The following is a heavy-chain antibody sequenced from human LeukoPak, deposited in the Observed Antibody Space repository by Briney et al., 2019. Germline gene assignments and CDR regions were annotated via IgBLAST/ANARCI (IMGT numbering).Heavy chain of an antibody. CDR3: ARDSANWHY. CDR2: LSANNGNT. D-gene: IGHD5-24*01. Sequence: ASVTVSCKATSHTFTTYAVSWVRQAPGQGLEWMGWLSANNGNTKYAQKFQDRVTMTTDTSASTAYMELRNLRSDDTAVYYCARDSANWHYWGQGTLVTVSS. CDR1: SHTFTTYA. V-gene: IGHV1-18*01. J-gene: IGHJ4*02.